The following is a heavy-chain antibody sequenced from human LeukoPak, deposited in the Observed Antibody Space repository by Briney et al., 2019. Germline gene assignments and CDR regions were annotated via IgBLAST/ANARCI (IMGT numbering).Heavy chain of an antibody. CDR3: ASRSSIWSGYQDTLYYFDS. D-gene: IGHD3-3*01. J-gene: IGHJ4*02. CDR1: GGSISSYS. V-gene: IGHV4-59*01. CDR2: NFYGGST. Sequence: NSSKLLFITSTVSGGSISSYSCSWILHPPPKRLQWSGHNFYGGSTNYNPSLKSLVTISVDTSKNQFSLKLSSVTAADTAVYYCASRSSIWSGYQDTLYYFDSWGQGTLVTVSS.